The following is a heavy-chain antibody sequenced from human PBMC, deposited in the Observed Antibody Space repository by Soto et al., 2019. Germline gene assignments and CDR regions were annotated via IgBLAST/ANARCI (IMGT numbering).Heavy chain of an antibody. D-gene: IGHD2-15*01. V-gene: IGHV1-46*01. CDR2: INPSGGST. J-gene: IGHJ6*02. CDR1: GYTFTSSY. Sequence: ASVKVSCKASGYTFTSSYMHWVRQAPGQGLEWMGIINPSGGSTSYAQKFQGRVTMTRDTSTSTVYMELSSLRSEDTAVYYCARGGYCSGGSCPYYYYYGMDVWGQGTTVTVSS. CDR3: ARGGYCSGGSCPYYYYYGMDV.